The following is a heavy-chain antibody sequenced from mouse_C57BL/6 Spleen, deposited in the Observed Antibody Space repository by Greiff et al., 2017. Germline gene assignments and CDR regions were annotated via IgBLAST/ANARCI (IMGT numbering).Heavy chain of an antibody. J-gene: IGHJ1*03. CDR1: GYTFTSYW. Sequence: QVQLQQPGAELVMPGASVKLSCKASGYTFTSYWMHWVKQRPGQGLEWIGEIDPSDSYTNYNQKFKGKSTLTVDKSSSTAYMQLSSLTSEDSAVYYCARRDYGSSYPWYFDVWGTGITVTVSS. D-gene: IGHD1-1*01. V-gene: IGHV1-69*01. CDR2: IDPSDSYT. CDR3: ARRDYGSSYPWYFDV.